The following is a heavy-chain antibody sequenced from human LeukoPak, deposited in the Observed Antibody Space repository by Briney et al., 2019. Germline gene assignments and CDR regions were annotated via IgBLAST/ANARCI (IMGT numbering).Heavy chain of an antibody. CDR3: ARLDVGSWFDP. CDR2: IYYSGST. Sequence: SETLSLTCTVSGGSISSYYWSWIRQPPGKGLEWIGYIYYSGSTNYNPSLKSRVTISVDTSKNQFSLKLSSVTAADTAVYYCARLDVGSWFDPWGQGTLVTVSS. CDR1: GGSISSYY. V-gene: IGHV4-59*01. D-gene: IGHD1-1*01. J-gene: IGHJ5*02.